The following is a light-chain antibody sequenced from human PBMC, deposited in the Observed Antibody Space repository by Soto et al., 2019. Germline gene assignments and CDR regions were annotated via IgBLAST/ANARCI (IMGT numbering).Light chain of an antibody. CDR3: QSYDNSLSGSWV. V-gene: IGLV1-40*01. Sequence: QSVLTQPPSVSGAPGQRVTISCTGSSSNIGAGYDVHWYQQFPGTAPRLLIYANNNRPSGVPDRFSGSKSGTSASLAITGLQADDEAEYYCQSYDNSLSGSWVFGGGTKLTVL. J-gene: IGLJ3*02. CDR1: SSNIGAGYD. CDR2: ANN.